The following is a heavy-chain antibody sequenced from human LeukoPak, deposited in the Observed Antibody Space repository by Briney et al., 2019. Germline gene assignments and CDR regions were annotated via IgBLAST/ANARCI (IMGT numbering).Heavy chain of an antibody. D-gene: IGHD3-22*01. CDR1: GFTFSSYG. Sequence: GGSLRLSCAASGFTFSSYGMHWVRQAPGKGLEWVAFIRYDGSNKYYADSVKGRFTISRDNSKNTLYLQMNSLRAEDTAVYYCAKDHVTNYYDSSGYVRWSQGTLVTVSS. CDR3: AKDHVTNYYDSSGYVR. CDR2: IRYDGSNK. J-gene: IGHJ4*02. V-gene: IGHV3-30*02.